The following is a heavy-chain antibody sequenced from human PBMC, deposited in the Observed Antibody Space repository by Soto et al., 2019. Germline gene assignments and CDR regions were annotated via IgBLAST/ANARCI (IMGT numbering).Heavy chain of an antibody. V-gene: IGHV3-30*18. J-gene: IGHJ2*01. CDR2: ISYDGSNK. CDR1: GFTFSSYG. Sequence: ESGGGVVQPGRSLRLSCAASGFTFSSYGMHWVRQAPGKGLEWVAVISYDGSNKYYADSVKGRFTISRDNSKNTLYLQMNSLRAEDTAVYYCAKGKVGTGWYFDLWGRGTLVTVSS. CDR3: AKGKVGTGWYFDL.